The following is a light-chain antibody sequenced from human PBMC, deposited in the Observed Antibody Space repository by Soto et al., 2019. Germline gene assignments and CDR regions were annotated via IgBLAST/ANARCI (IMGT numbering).Light chain of an antibody. CDR2: DAS. J-gene: IGKJ2*01. Sequence: EIVLTQSPATLSLSPGERATLSCRASQTVRTYLAWYQQKPGQAPSLLIYDASKRATGTPARFSGSGSGTDFSLSISRLEAEDFAVYFCQQRSSWAGTFGQGNKLEIK. CDR3: QQRSSWAGT. CDR1: QTVRTY. V-gene: IGKV3-11*01.